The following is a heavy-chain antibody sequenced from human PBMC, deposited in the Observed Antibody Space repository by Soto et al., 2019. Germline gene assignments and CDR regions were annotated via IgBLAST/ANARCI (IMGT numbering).Heavy chain of an antibody. D-gene: IGHD2-15*01. V-gene: IGHV1-18*01. J-gene: IGHJ4*02. Sequence: QVQLVQSGAEVKKPGASVKVSCKASGYTFTSYGISWVRQAPGQGLEWMGRISGYNGNSNYAQNLQGRVTMTTDTATSTAYMELRSLRSDDTAVYYCAREAIQDIVVVVVAPEGLGYWGQGTLVTVSS. CDR2: ISGYNGNS. CDR3: AREAIQDIVVVVVAPEGLGY. CDR1: GYTFTSYG.